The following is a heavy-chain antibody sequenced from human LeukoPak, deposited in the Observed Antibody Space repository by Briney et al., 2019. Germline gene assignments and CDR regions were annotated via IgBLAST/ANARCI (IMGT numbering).Heavy chain of an antibody. V-gene: IGHV1-2*02. D-gene: IGHD2-8*01. Sequence: ASVKVSCKASGYTFTGYYMHWVRQAPGQGLEWMGWINPSSGGTNYAQKFYGRVTMTRDTSISTVYMELSRLRSDDTAVYYCANGYCTNGVCYPYYYYYMDVWGKGTTVTVSS. CDR2: INPSSGGT. J-gene: IGHJ6*03. CDR1: GYTFTGYY. CDR3: ANGYCTNGVCYPYYYYYMDV.